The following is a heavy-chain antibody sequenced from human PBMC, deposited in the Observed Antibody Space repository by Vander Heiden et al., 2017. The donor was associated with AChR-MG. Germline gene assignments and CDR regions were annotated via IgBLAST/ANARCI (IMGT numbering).Heavy chain of an antibody. J-gene: IGHJ4*02. V-gene: IGHV3-21*01. CDR3: ARDGGGYYDSSGYYHFDY. CDR2: ISSSSSYI. CDR1: GLPFSSYR. D-gene: IGHD3-22*01. Sequence: EVQLVESGGGLVKPGGFRRRPCAASGLPFSSYRRNGVRQAPGKGLEGVSSISSSSSYIYYADSVKGRFTISRDNAKNSLYLQMNSLRAEDTAVYYCARDGGGYYDSSGYYHFDYWGQGTLVTVSS.